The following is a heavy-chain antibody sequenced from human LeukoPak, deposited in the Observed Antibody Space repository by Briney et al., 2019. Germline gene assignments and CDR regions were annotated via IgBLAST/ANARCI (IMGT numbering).Heavy chain of an antibody. V-gene: IGHV3-74*01. CDR3: AKDGPEMSTGWYMDV. D-gene: IGHD5-24*01. CDR2: IHRDGFTT. J-gene: IGHJ6*03. Sequence: GGSLRLSCAASGFTFSNYWMHWVRHAPGKGLVWVSRIHRDGFTTIYADSVQGRFTISRDNAKNHVYLQMNNLRGEDTAVYYCAKDGPEMSTGWYMDVWGKGTTVTISS. CDR1: GFTFSNYW.